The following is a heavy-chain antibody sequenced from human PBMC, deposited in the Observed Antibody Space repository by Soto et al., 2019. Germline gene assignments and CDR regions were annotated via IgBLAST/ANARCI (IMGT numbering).Heavy chain of an antibody. CDR3: ARIRRTYYDSSGYPEDAFDI. J-gene: IGHJ3*02. CDR1: GFSLSTSGMC. D-gene: IGHD3-22*01. V-gene: IGHV2-70*01. Sequence: GPTLMNPTHTLTVTCTFSGFSLSTSGMCVSWMCQPPGKALEWLALIDWDDDKYYSTSLKTRLTISKDTSKNQVVLTMTNMDPVETATYYCARIRRTYYDSSGYPEDAFDIWGQGTMVTVSS. CDR2: IDWDDDK.